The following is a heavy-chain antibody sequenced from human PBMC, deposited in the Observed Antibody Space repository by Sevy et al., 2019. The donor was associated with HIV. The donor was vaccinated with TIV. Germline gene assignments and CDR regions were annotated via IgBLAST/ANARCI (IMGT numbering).Heavy chain of an antibody. CDR2: INPNSGGT. CDR1: GYTFTGYY. CDR3: ARDGRRTYYDFWSGDRKRGTGLYGMDV. V-gene: IGHV1-2*02. D-gene: IGHD3-3*01. J-gene: IGHJ6*02. Sequence: GESLKISCKASGYTFTGYYMHWVRQAPGQGLEWMGWINPNSGGTNYAQKFQGRVTMTRDTSISTAYMELSRLRSDDTAVYYWARDGRRTYYDFWSGDRKRGTGLYGMDVWGQGTTVTVSS.